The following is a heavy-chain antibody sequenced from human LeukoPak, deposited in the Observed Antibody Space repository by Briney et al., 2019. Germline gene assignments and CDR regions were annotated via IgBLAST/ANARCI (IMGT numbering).Heavy chain of an antibody. V-gene: IGHV4-39*07. CDR3: ARYRLSERSYYFDY. CDR2: IYYSGST. CDR1: GGSISSSSYY. J-gene: IGHJ4*02. D-gene: IGHD1-26*01. Sequence: KPSDTLSLTCTVSGGSISSSSYYWRWIRQPPGKGLEWIGSIYYSGSTYYNPSLKSRVTISVDTSKNQFSLKLSSVTAADTAVYYCARYRLSERSYYFDYWGQGTLVTVSS.